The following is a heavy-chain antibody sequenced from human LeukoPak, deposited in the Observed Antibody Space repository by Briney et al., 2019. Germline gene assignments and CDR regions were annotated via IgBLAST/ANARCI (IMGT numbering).Heavy chain of an antibody. V-gene: IGHV1-8*01. CDR3: ARRSYDTGAFDI. J-gene: IGHJ3*02. Sequence: GASVKVSCKASGYTFTSYDINWVRQATGQGLEWMGWMNPNSGNAGYAQKFQGRVTMTRNTSISTAYMELSSLRSEDTAVYYCARRSYDTGAFDIWGQGTMVTVSS. D-gene: IGHD3-22*01. CDR2: MNPNSGNA. CDR1: GYTFTSYD.